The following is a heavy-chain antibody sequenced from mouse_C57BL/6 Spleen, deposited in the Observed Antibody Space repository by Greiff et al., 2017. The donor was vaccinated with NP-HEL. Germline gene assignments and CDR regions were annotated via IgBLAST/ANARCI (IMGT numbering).Heavy chain of an antibody. V-gene: IGHV1-54*01. CDR3: ARTPIYYGSSLYAMDY. D-gene: IGHD1-1*01. CDR2: INPGSGGT. Sequence: QVQLQQSGAELVRPGTSVKVSCKASGYAFTNYLIEWVKQRPGQGLEWIGVINPGSGGTKYNEKFKGKATLTADKSSSTAYMQLSSLTSEDSAVYFCARTPIYYGSSLYAMDYWGQGTSVTVSS. CDR1: GYAFTNYL. J-gene: IGHJ4*01.